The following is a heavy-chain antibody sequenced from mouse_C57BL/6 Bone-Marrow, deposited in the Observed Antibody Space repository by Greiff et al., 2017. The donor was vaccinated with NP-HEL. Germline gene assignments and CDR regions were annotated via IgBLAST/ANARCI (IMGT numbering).Heavy chain of an antibody. CDR1: GFTFSDAW. J-gene: IGHJ2*01. Sequence: EVMLVESGGGLVQPGGSMKLSCAASGFTFSDAWMDWVRQSPEKGLEWVAEIRNKANNHATYYAESVKGRFTISRDDSKSSVYLQMNSLRAEDTGIYYCTRKVDYYGSRGDYFDYWGQGTTLTVSS. CDR3: TRKVDYYGSRGDYFDY. V-gene: IGHV6-6*01. D-gene: IGHD1-1*01. CDR2: IRNKANNHAT.